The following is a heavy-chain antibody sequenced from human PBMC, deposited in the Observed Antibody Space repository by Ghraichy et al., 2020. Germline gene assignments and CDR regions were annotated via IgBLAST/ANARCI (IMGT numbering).Heavy chain of an antibody. CDR2: TYYTSRWNY. CDR3: ATAAVPRAGFDY. V-gene: IGHV6-1*01. D-gene: IGHD6-19*01. CDR1: GDSVTGSGVS. Sequence: SETLSLTCAVYGDSVTGSGVSWTWIRQSPSRGLEWLVRTYYTSRWNYDYAVCVKSRIIVSPDTFTNQVSLQLNSVTPEDTAVCFWATAAVPRAGFDYWGHGALVTVSS. J-gene: IGHJ4*01.